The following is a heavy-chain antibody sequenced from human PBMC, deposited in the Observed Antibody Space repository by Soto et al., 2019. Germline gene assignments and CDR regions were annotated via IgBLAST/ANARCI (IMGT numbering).Heavy chain of an antibody. D-gene: IGHD2-8*01. Sequence: SETLSLTCTVSGGSISSYYWSWIRQPPGKGLEWIGYIYYSGSTYYNPSLKSRVTISVDTSKNQFSLKLSSVTAADTAVYYCARAEVYRATFWFDPWGQGTLVTVSS. CDR3: ARAEVYRATFWFDP. J-gene: IGHJ5*02. V-gene: IGHV4-59*12. CDR1: GGSISSYY. CDR2: IYYSGST.